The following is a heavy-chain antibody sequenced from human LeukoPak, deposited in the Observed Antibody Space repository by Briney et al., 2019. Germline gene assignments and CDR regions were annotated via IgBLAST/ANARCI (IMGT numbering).Heavy chain of an antibody. CDR2: ISSSSSYI. J-gene: IGHJ4*02. D-gene: IGHD2-2*01. Sequence: GSLRLSCAASGFTFSSYSMNWVRQAPGKGLEWVSSISSSSSYIYYADSVKGRFTISRDNAKNSLYLQMNSLRAEDTAVYYCAKRGDCSGTCTYDYWGQGTLVTVSS. CDR1: GFTFSSYS. CDR3: AKRGDCSGTCTYDY. V-gene: IGHV3-21*01.